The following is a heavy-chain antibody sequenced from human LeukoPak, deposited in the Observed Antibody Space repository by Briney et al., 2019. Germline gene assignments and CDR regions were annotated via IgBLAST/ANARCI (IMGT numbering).Heavy chain of an antibody. CDR3: ARGYCSGGSCYPKRRKSYYMDV. D-gene: IGHD2-15*01. Sequence: ASVKVSCKASGYTFTSYDINWVRQATGQGLEWMGWMNPNSGNTGYAQKFQGRVTMTRNTSISTAYMELSSLRSEDTAMYYCARGYCSGGSCYPKRRKSYYMDVWGKGTTVTVSS. V-gene: IGHV1-8*01. CDR2: MNPNSGNT. J-gene: IGHJ6*03. CDR1: GYTFTSYD.